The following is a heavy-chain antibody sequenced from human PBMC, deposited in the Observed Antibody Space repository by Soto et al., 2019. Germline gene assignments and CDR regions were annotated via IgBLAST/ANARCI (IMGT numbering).Heavy chain of an antibody. Sequence: PGGSLRLSCAASGFTFSSYSMNWVRQAPGKGLEWVSSISSSSSYIYYADSVKGRFTISRDNAKNSLYLQMNSLRAEDTAVYYCARDRSIAALLSDAFDIWGQGTMVTVSS. CDR1: GFTFSSYS. CDR3: ARDRSIAALLSDAFDI. D-gene: IGHD6-6*01. J-gene: IGHJ3*02. CDR2: ISSSSSYI. V-gene: IGHV3-21*01.